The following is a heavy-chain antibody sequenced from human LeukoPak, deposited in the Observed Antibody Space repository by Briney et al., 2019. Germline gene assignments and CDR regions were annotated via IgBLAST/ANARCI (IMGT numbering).Heavy chain of an antibody. CDR2: INPNSGGT. J-gene: IGHJ4*02. V-gene: IGHV1-2*02. CDR3: ARVDPYYYGSGSSLTVYFDY. D-gene: IGHD3-10*01. CDR1: GYTFTGYY. Sequence: ASVKVSCKASGYTFTGYYMHWVRQAPGQGLEWMGWINPNSGGTNYAQKFQGRVTMTRDTSISTAYMELSRLRSDDTAVYCCARVDPYYYGSGSSLTVYFDYWGQGTLVTVSS.